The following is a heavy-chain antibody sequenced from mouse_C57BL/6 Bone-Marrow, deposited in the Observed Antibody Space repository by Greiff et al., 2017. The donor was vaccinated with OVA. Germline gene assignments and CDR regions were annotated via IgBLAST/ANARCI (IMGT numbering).Heavy chain of an antibody. D-gene: IGHD1-1*01. V-gene: IGHV5-6*01. Sequence: EVHLVESGGDLVKPGGSLKLSCAASGFTFSSYGMSWVRQTPDKRLEWVATISSGGSYPYYPDRVKGRFTISRDNAKNTLYLQMRSLKAEDTAMYYCARDPYYGSRAAVWGTGTTVTVSS. CDR3: ARDPYYGSRAAV. J-gene: IGHJ1*03. CDR1: GFTFSSYG. CDR2: ISSGGSYP.